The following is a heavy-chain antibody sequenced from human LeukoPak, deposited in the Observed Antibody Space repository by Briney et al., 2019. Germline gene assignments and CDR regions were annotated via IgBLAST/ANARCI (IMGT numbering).Heavy chain of an antibody. V-gene: IGHV3-53*01. D-gene: IGHD2-2*01. CDR2: IYSGGST. CDR3: ARDPGEGYCSSTSCYGGYYGMDV. J-gene: IGHJ6*02. Sequence: HAGGSLRLSCAASGFTVSSNYMSWVRQAPGKGLEWVSVIYSGGSTYYADSVKGRFTISRDNSKNTLYLQMNSLRAEDTAVYYCARDPGEGYCSSTSCYGGYYGMDVWGQGTTVTVSS. CDR1: GFTVSSNY.